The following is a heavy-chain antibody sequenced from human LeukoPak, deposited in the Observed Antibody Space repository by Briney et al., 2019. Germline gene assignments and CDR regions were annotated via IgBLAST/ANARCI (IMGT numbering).Heavy chain of an antibody. Sequence: PSETLSLTCTVSGGSISSGSYYWSWIRQPAGKGLEWIGRIYTSGSTNYNPSLKSRVTISVDTSKNQFSLKLSSVTAADTAVYYCARRDRNWFDPWGQGTLVTVSS. CDR1: GGSISSGSYY. D-gene: IGHD3-22*01. CDR2: IYTSGST. CDR3: ARRDRNWFDP. V-gene: IGHV4-61*02. J-gene: IGHJ5*02.